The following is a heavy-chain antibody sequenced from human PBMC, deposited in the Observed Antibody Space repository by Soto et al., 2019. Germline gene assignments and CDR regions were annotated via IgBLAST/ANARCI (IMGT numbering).Heavy chain of an antibody. CDR2: MNPSDGST. V-gene: IGHV1-46*01. Sequence: ASVKVSCKASGYTFTSYFMHWVRQAPGQGLEWMGIMNPSDGSTSYAQKFQGRVTMTRDTSTSTVYMDLSSLRSEDTAVYYCAREPSSGVGYYFDYWGQGTLVTVS. D-gene: IGHD3-10*01. J-gene: IGHJ4*02. CDR3: AREPSSGVGYYFDY. CDR1: GYTFTSYF.